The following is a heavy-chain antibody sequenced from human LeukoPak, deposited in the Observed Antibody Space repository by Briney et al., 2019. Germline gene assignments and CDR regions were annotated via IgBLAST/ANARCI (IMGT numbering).Heavy chain of an antibody. CDR3: AKVRLALHDDAFDL. D-gene: IGHD6-25*01. V-gene: IGHV3-30*02. Sequence: GGSLSLSCAASGFTFTNYGLHWVRQAPGKGLEWVAFIKYDGSLTHYLDSVKGRFIISIDNSKNTVYLQMNSLRAEDTAVFHCAKVRLALHDDAFDLLRQGTMVTVSS. CDR2: IKYDGSLT. J-gene: IGHJ3*01. CDR1: GFTFTNYG.